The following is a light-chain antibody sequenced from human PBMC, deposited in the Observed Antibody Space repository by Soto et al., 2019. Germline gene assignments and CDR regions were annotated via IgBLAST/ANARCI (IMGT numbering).Light chain of an antibody. CDR2: WAS. J-gene: IGKJ1*01. CDR3: QQYYSTPWT. V-gene: IGKV4-1*01. Sequence: DIVMTQSPDSLAVSLGERATINCKSSQNVLYSSNNKNYLAWYQQKLGQPPKLLIRWASSRESGVPDRFSGSGSGTDFTITISSLQAEDVAVYYCQQYYSTPWTFGQGTKVEIK. CDR1: QNVLYSSNNKNY.